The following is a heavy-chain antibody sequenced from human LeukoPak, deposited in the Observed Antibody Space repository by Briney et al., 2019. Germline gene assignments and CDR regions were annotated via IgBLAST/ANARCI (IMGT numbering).Heavy chain of an antibody. Sequence: ASVKVSCKASGYTFTGYYMHWVRQAPGQGLEWMGWINPNSGGTNYVQKFQGRVTMTRDTSISTAYMELSRLRSDDTAVYYCARIAVAGTYNWFDPWGQGTLVTVSS. CDR2: INPNSGGT. CDR1: GYTFTGYY. J-gene: IGHJ5*02. CDR3: ARIAVAGTYNWFDP. V-gene: IGHV1-2*02. D-gene: IGHD6-19*01.